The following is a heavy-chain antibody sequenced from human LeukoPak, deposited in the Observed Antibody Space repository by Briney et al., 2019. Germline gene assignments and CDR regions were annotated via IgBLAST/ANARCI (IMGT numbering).Heavy chain of an antibody. CDR2: IYYSGST. Sequence: SETLSLTCTVSGGSISDSHWNWIRQPPGKGLEWIGYIYYSGSTDSNPSLKRRVTISVDTSQNHCTLKLTSLTAADTAMYYCARRNDFDIWGPGTMVTVSS. CDR3: ARRNDFDI. J-gene: IGHJ3*02. V-gene: IGHV4-59*08. CDR1: GGSISDSH.